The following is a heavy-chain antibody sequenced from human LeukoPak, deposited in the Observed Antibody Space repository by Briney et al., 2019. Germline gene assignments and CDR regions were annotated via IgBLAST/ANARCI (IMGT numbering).Heavy chain of an antibody. CDR2: ISWNSGSI. V-gene: IGHV3-9*01. CDR1: GFTFDDYA. CDR3: ARFLKTRYNWTPGGY. D-gene: IGHD1-20*01. J-gene: IGHJ4*02. Sequence: GGSLRLSCAASGFTFDDYAMHWVRQAPGKGLEWVSGISWNSGSIGYADSVKGRFTISRDNAKNSLYLQMNSLRAEDTAVYYCARFLKTRYNWTPGGYWGQGTLVTVSS.